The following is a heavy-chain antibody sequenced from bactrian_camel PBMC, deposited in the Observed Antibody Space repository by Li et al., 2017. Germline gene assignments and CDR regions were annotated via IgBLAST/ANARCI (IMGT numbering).Heavy chain of an antibody. Sequence: HVQLVESGGGSVQAGGSLRLSCVVSGYTSYARVVAWFRQTTGKEREGVAALNRAGGSTVYADSVKGRFTISRDNAKNTVYLQLNSLKTEDMAMYYCAKESYGLGVDWGQGTQVTVS. CDR3: AKESYGLGVD. J-gene: IGHJ4*01. CDR2: LNRAGGST. V-gene: IGHV3S1*01. D-gene: IGHD5*01. CDR1: GYTSYARV.